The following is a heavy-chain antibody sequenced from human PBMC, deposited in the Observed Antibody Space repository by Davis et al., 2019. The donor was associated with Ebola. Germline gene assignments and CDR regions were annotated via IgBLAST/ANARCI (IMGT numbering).Heavy chain of an antibody. J-gene: IGHJ4*02. CDR3: SSWVSSHFDF. V-gene: IGHV3-23*01. D-gene: IGHD6-13*01. Sequence: PGGSLRLSCAAAGFTFSNYVLNWVRQAPGKGLEWVSAISGTGDSTYYADSVKGRFTISRDNSKNTLFLQMDSLRPEDMAMYYCSSWVSSHFDFWGRGTLVTVSS. CDR1: GFTFSNYV. CDR2: ISGTGDST.